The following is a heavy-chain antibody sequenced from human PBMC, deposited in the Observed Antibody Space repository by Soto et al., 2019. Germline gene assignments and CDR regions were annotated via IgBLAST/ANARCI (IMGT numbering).Heavy chain of an antibody. CDR3: ARRSGMNGMDV. CDR2: IYPGDSDT. Sequence: XESLKVSWKCSGNSFTSYWSGLVRQMPGKGLEWMGIIYPGDSDTRYSPSFQGQVTISADKSISTAYLQWSSLKASDTAMYYCARRSGMNGMDVWGQGTTVTV. V-gene: IGHV5-51*01. CDR1: GNSFTSYW. J-gene: IGHJ6*02. D-gene: IGHD1-20*01.